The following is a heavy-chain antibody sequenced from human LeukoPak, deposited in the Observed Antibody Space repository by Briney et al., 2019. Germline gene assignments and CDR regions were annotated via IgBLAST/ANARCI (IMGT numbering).Heavy chain of an antibody. J-gene: IGHJ4*02. CDR1: GFSFSSYE. D-gene: IGHD6-19*01. Sequence: GGSLRLSCAASGFSFSSYEMSWVRQAPGKGLEWVSYISASGSTIYYADSVKGRFTFSRDNSKNLLYLQMNSLRAEDTAVYYCARGQWLVRGVYFDYWGQGTLVTVSS. CDR2: ISASGSTI. V-gene: IGHV3-48*03. CDR3: ARGQWLVRGVYFDY.